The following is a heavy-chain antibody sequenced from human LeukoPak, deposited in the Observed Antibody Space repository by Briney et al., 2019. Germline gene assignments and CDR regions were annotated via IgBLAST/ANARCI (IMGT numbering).Heavy chain of an antibody. CDR3: ARDHNYAFDN. Sequence: GGSLRLSCTASGFPFSDYSMNWVRQAPGKGLEWISYIGISSGNTKYADSVRGRFTISADNAKNSLYLQMSSLRVEDTAVYYCARDHNYAFDNWGQGTLVSVSS. CDR2: IGISSGNT. J-gene: IGHJ4*02. CDR1: GFPFSDYS. D-gene: IGHD1-1*01. V-gene: IGHV3-48*04.